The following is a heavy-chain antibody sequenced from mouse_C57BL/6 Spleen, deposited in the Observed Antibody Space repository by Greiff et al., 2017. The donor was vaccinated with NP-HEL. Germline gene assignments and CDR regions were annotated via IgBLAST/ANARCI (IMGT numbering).Heavy chain of an antibody. CDR2: INPSSGYT. D-gene: IGHD2-1*01. Sequence: QVQLQQSGAELAKPGASVKLSCKASGYTFTSYWMHWVKQRPGQGLEWIGYINPSSGYTKYNQKFKDKATLTADKSSSTASMQLSSLTYEDSAVYYCARSDYGNFVYFDYWGQGTTLTVSS. CDR1: GYTFTSYW. CDR3: ARSDYGNFVYFDY. J-gene: IGHJ2*01. V-gene: IGHV1-7*01.